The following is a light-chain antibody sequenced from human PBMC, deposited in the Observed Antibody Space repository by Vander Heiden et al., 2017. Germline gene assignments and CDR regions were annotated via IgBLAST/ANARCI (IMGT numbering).Light chain of an antibody. CDR3: VLYMGSGIWV. V-gene: IGLV8-61*01. J-gene: IGLJ3*02. CDR1: SGSVSTSYY. Sequence: QTVVTQEAWFSVSPGGTVTRTCGLSSGSVSTSYYPSWYQQTPGQAPRTLIYSTNARSSGVPDRFSGSILGNKAALTITGAQADDESDYYCVLYMGSGIWVFGGGTKLTVL. CDR2: STN.